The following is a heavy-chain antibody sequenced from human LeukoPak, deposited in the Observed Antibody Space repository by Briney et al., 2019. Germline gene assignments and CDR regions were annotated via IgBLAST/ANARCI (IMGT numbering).Heavy chain of an antibody. V-gene: IGHV3-23*01. CDR1: GFTFSSYD. Sequence: PGGSLRLSCAASGFTFSSYDMRWVRQAPGKGLEWVSSISRSGGGTYYADSVKGRFTISRDNSKKTLDLHMHNLTAEDTAVYYCARGGNPNDAFDIWGQGTMVTVSS. CDR3: ARGGNPNDAFDI. J-gene: IGHJ3*02. D-gene: IGHD4-23*01. CDR2: ISRSGGGT.